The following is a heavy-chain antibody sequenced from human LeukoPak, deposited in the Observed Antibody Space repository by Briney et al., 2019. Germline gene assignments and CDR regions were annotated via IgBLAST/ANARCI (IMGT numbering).Heavy chain of an antibody. V-gene: IGHV3-11*01. J-gene: IGHJ4*02. CDR2: ISSSGSTI. D-gene: IGHD2-2*01. CDR1: GFTFSSYG. Sequence: PGGSLRLSCAASGFTFSSYGMSWIRQAPGKGLEWVSYISSSGSTIYYADSVKGRFTISRDNAKNSLYLQMNSLRAEDTAVYYCARDPHCSSTSCYDWEIDYWGQGTLVTVSS. CDR3: ARDPHCSSTSCYDWEIDY.